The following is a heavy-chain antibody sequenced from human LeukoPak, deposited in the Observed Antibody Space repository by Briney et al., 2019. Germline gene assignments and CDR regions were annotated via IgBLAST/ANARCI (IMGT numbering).Heavy chain of an antibody. J-gene: IGHJ3*02. CDR3: ERVGFGELGGAFDI. Sequence: PSETLSLTCTVSGGSISSYYWSWIRQPPGKGLEWIGYIYYSGSTNYNPSLKSRVTISVDTSKNQFSLKLSSMTAADTAVYYCERVGFGELGGAFDIWGQGTMVTVSS. CDR1: GGSISSYY. CDR2: IYYSGST. V-gene: IGHV4-59*01. D-gene: IGHD3-10*01.